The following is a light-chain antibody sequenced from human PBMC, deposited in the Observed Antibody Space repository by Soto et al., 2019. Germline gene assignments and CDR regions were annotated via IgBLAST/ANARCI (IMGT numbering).Light chain of an antibody. V-gene: IGKV4-1*01. CDR2: WAS. Sequence: DIVMTQSPDSLAVSLGERATINCKSSQSVLYSSNNKNYLAWYQQKPGQPPKLLIYWASTWESGVPDRFSGSGSGTDFTLTISSLQAEDVAVYYCQQYYNTPSSFGGGTKVEI. CDR3: QQYYNTPSS. J-gene: IGKJ4*01. CDR1: QSVLYSSNNKNY.